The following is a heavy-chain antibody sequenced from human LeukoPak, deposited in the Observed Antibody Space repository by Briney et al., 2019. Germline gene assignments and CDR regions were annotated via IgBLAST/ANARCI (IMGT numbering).Heavy chain of an antibody. CDR1: GYSISSGYY. V-gene: IGHV4-38-2*02. D-gene: IGHD6-13*01. Sequence: SETLSLTCTVSGYSISSGYYWGWIRQPPGKGLEWIGSIYHSGVTDYNPSLKSRVTISVDTSKNQFSLKLSSVTAADTAVYYCARGLSSSWFYYFDYWGQGTLVTVSS. J-gene: IGHJ4*02. CDR2: IYHSGVT. CDR3: ARGLSSSWFYYFDY.